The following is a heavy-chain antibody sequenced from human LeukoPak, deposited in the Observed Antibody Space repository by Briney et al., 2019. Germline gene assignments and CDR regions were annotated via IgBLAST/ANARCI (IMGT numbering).Heavy chain of an antibody. J-gene: IGHJ5*02. CDR2: IYYSGST. CDR3: ARLQSYNWFDP. Sequence: PSQTLSLTCTVSGGSISSSSYYWGWIRQPPGKGLEWIGSIYYSGSTYYNPSLKSRVTISVDTSKNQFSLKLSSVTAADTAVYYCARLQSYNWFDPWGQGTLVTVFS. CDR1: GGSISSSSYY. V-gene: IGHV4-39*01. D-gene: IGHD2-15*01.